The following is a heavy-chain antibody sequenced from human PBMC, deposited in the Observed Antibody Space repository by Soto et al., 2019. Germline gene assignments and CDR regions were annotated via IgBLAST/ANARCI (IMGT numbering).Heavy chain of an antibody. CDR3: ARRAEDWNYRLWDPYYYGMDV. CDR1: GYSFTSYW. CDR2: IDPSDSYT. D-gene: IGHD1-7*01. J-gene: IGHJ6*02. V-gene: IGHV5-10-1*01. Sequence: PGESLKISCQGSGYSFTSYWISWVRQMPGKGLEWMGRIDPSDSYTNYSPSFQGHVTISADKSISTAYLQWSSLKASDTAMYYCARRAEDWNYRLWDPYYYGMDVWGQGTTVTVSS.